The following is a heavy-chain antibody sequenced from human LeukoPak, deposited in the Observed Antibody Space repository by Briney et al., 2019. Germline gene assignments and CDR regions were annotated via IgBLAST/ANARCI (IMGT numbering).Heavy chain of an antibody. CDR3: ARAMDYSNYARYFDY. V-gene: IGHV3-7*01. CDR1: GFTFSSYM. J-gene: IGHJ4*02. CDR2: IKPDGGEK. Sequence: GGSLRLSCAASGFTFSSYMMTWVRQAPGKGLEWVANIKPDGGEKFYEDSVRGRFTISRDNAKNSLYLQMNSLRAEDTAVYYCARAMDYSNYARYFDYWGQGTLVTVSS. D-gene: IGHD4-11*01.